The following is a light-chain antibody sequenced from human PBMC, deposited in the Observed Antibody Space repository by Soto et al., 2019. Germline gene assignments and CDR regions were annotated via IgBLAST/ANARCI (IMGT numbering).Light chain of an antibody. Sequence: QSALTQPASVSGSPGQPITISCTGPSSDVGGYNYVSWYQQHPGKSPKLMIYEVSNRPSGVSNRFSGSKSGNTASLTISGLQAEDEADYYCSSYTSSSPYVFGTGTKLTVL. CDR3: SSYTSSSPYV. J-gene: IGLJ1*01. CDR1: SSDVGGYNY. CDR2: EVS. V-gene: IGLV2-14*01.